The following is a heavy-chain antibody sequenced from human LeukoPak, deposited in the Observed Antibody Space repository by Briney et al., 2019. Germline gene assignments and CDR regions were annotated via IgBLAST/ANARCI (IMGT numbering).Heavy chain of an antibody. V-gene: IGHV3-21*01. CDR2: ISHGSGSI. J-gene: IGHJ5*02. Sequence: KSGGSLRLSCAASGFTFSSYNMNWLRQAPGKGLEWVSSISHGSGSIYYADSVKGRFAISGDNAKNSLYLQMNSLRAEDTAVYYCARDLQIVVGAAARGRGPFDPWGQGTLVTVSS. CDR1: GFTFSSYN. D-gene: IGHD2-2*01. CDR3: ARDLQIVVGAAARGRGPFDP.